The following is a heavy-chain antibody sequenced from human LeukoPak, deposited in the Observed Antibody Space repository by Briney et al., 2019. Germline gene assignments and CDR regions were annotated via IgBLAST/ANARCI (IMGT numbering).Heavy chain of an antibody. V-gene: IGHV3-23*01. D-gene: IGHD4-17*01. J-gene: IGHJ4*02. CDR1: AFAFSNHA. CDR2: ISISGGTT. Sequence: GGSLRLSCTASAFAFSNHAMSWVRQAPGKGLEWVSSISISGGTTYYTDSVRGRFTISRENSKSTLYLQMNNLRADDTAVYYCANEIRPNDYWGQGTLVTVSS. CDR3: ANEIRPNDY.